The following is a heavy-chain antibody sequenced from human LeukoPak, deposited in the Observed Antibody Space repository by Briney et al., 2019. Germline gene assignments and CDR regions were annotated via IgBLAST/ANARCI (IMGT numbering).Heavy chain of an antibody. D-gene: IGHD2-2*03. J-gene: IGHJ4*02. CDR3: VVGYCSSTSCSYFDY. V-gene: IGHV4-59*01. CDR1: GGSISSYY. CDR2: IYYSGST. Sequence: PSETLSLTCTVSGGSISSYYWSWIRQPPGKGLEWIGYIYYSGSTNYNPSLKSRVTISVDTSKNQFSLKLSSVTAADTAVYYCVVGYCSSTSCSYFDYWGQGTLVTVSS.